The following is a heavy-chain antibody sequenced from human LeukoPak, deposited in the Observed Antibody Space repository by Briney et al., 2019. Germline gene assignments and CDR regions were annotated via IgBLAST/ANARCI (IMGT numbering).Heavy chain of an antibody. V-gene: IGHV3-23*01. J-gene: IGHJ5*02. CDR1: GFTFSSYA. CDR3: AKDVTRLTVTIGWFDP. CDR2: ISGSGGST. Sequence: PGGSLRLSCAASGFTFSSYAMSWVRQAPGKGLEWVSAISGSGGSTYYADSVKGRFTISRDNSKNTLYLQMNSLRAEDTAVYYCAKDVTRLTVTIGWFDPWGQGTLVTVSS. D-gene: IGHD4-17*01.